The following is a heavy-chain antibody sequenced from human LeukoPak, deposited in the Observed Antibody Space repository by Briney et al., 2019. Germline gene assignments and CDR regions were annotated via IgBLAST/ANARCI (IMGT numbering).Heavy chain of an antibody. V-gene: IGHV1-3*03. CDR2: INTGNGNT. D-gene: IGHD5-24*01. J-gene: IGHJ6*03. CDR1: GYTFTSYA. Sequence: ASVKVSCKASGYTFTSYAMHWVRQAPGQRLEWMGWINTGNGNTKYSQEFQGRVTITRDTSANTAYMELSSLRSEDVGVYYCARDRGDGYSYYYYSMDVWGKGTTVTVSS. CDR3: ARDRGDGYSYYYYSMDV.